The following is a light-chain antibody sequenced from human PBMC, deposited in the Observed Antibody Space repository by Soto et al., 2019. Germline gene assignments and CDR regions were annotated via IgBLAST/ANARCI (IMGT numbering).Light chain of an antibody. J-gene: IGKJ1*01. Sequence: DIVMTQSPDSLAVSLGERATINCKSSQSVLYSSNNKNYLAWYQQKPGQPPKLLIYRASTRESGVPDRFSGSRSGTDFTLTISSLQAEDVEVYYCQQYYSTLPTFGQGTKVEIK. V-gene: IGKV4-1*01. CDR3: QQYYSTLPT. CDR2: RAS. CDR1: QSVLYSSNNKNY.